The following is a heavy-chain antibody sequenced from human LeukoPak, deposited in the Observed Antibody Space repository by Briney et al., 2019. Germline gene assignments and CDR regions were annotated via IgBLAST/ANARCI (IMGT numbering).Heavy chain of an antibody. CDR3: AREGYSSSWYLSYGMDV. J-gene: IGHJ6*02. D-gene: IGHD6-13*01. V-gene: IGHV4-39*07. CDR2: IYYSGST. Sequence: SETLSLTCTVSGGSISSTSYFWGWIRQPPGKGLEWIGSIYYSGSTNYNPSLKSRVTMSVDTPKNQFSLKLSSVTAADTAVYYCAREGYSSSWYLSYGMDVWGQGTTVTVSS. CDR1: GGSISSTSYF.